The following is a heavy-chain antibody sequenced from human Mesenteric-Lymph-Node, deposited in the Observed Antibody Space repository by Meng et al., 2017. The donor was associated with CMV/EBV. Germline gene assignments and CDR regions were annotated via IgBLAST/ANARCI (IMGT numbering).Heavy chain of an antibody. CDR1: GGSTRSYY. CDR3: ARGPSKLRYFDWLLWG. V-gene: IGHV4-39*07. CDR2: IYYSGST. D-gene: IGHD3-9*01. Sequence: SETLSLTCTVSGGSTRSYYWGWIRQPPGKGLEWIGSIYYSGSTYYNPSLKSRVTISVDTSKNQFSLKLSSVTAADTAVYYCARGPSKLRYFDWLLWGWGQGTLVTVSS. J-gene: IGHJ4*02.